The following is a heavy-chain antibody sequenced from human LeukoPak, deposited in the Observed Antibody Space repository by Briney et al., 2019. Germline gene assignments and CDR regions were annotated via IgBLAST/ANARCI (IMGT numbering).Heavy chain of an antibody. V-gene: IGHV4-34*01. CDR3: ARGRIYGSGSYPDY. CDR2: INHSGST. CDR1: GGSFSGYY. D-gene: IGHD3-10*01. J-gene: IGHJ4*02. Sequence: SETLSLTCAVYGGSFSGYYWSWIRQPPGKGLEWIGEINHSGSTNYNPSLKSRVTTSVDTSKNQFSLKLSSVTAADTAVYYCARGRIYGSGSYPDYWGQGTLVTVSS.